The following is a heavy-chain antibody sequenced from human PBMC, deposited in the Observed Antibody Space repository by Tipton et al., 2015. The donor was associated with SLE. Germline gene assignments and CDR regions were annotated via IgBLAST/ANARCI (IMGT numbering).Heavy chain of an antibody. J-gene: IGHJ4*02. D-gene: IGHD3-10*01. V-gene: IGHV3-30*04. CDR2: ISYDGSNK. Sequence: SLRLSCAASGFTFSSYAMHWVRQAPGKGLEWVAVISYDGSNKYYADSVKGRFTISRDNSKNTLYLQMNSLRAEGTAVYYCARDGGTGDSDYWGQGTLVTVSS. CDR3: ARDGGTGDSDY. CDR1: GFTFSSYA.